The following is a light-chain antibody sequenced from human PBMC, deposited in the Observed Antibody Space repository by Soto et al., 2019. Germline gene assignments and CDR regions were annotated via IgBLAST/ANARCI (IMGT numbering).Light chain of an antibody. J-gene: IGKJ2*01. CDR2: ATS. V-gene: IGKV1-17*01. CDR3: LQHNSYPYT. Sequence: DIQMSQSPFSLSASVGDRVTITCRASQGIRNYLGWVQQKPGEAPNRLIHATSSLEGGVPSRFSGSGSGTEFTLTNSSLQPEDFATYYCLQHNSYPYTFGQGTKLEIK. CDR1: QGIRNY.